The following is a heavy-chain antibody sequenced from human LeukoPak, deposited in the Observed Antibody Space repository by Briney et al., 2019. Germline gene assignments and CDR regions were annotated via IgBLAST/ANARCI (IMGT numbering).Heavy chain of an antibody. V-gene: IGHV3-33*01. CDR1: GFTFSNYV. CDR3: ARYGSGWGFDY. Sequence: GRSLRLSCAASGFTFSNYVMHWVRQAPGKGLEWVSFIWYDGSNKYYADSVEGRFTISRDNAKNSLYLQMNSLRDEDTAVYFCARYGSGWGFDYWGQGTLVTVSS. J-gene: IGHJ4*02. CDR2: IWYDGSNK. D-gene: IGHD6-19*01.